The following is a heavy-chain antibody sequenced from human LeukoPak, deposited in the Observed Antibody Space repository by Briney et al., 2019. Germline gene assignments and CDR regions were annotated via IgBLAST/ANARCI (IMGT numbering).Heavy chain of an antibody. J-gene: IGHJ6*03. D-gene: IGHD2-2*01. V-gene: IGHV1-69*13. CDR1: GGTFSSYA. CDR2: IIPIFGTA. Sequence: GASVKVSCKASGGTFSSYAISWVRQAPGQGLEWMGGIIPIFGTANYAQKFQGRVTITADESTSTAYMELSSLRSEDTAVYYCASAFIVPAAIRNYYYMDVWGKGTTVTVSS. CDR3: ASAFIVPAAIRNYYYMDV.